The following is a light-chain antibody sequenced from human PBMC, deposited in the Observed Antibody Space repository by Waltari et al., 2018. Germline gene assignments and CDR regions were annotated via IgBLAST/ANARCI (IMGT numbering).Light chain of an antibody. J-gene: IGKJ2*01. V-gene: IGKV1-39*01. CDR1: QGIDTF. Sequence: DIQMTQSTSPLPSSVGDRVIISCRPSQGIDTFLMWYQQKPGKAPKLLIYAASVFQPGVPSRFRGSGSGTDFTLTISRLQPEDFATYYCQQSYNTPFTFGQGTKLEIK. CDR2: AAS. CDR3: QQSYNTPFT.